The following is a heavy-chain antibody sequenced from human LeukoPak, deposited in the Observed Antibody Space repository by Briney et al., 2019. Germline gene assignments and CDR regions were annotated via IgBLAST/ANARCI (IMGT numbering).Heavy chain of an antibody. D-gene: IGHD3-10*01. CDR3: ARGHMVRAWDF. CDR1: GYTFIGYH. J-gene: IGHJ4*02. V-gene: IGHV1-2*02. Sequence: ASVKVSCKASGYTFIGYHMHWVRQAPGQGLEWMGWINPNSGDTNYAQKFQGRVTMTRDTSIRTAYMEVSSLRSDDTAVYYCARGHMVRAWDFWGQGTLVTVSS. CDR2: INPNSGDT.